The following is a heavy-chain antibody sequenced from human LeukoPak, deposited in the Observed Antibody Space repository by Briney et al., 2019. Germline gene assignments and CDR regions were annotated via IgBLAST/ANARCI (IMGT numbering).Heavy chain of an antibody. CDR1: RFTFSSYA. J-gene: IGHJ4*02. Sequence: GGSLRLSCAASRFTFSSYAMSWVRQAPGKGLEWVSAISGSGGVTYYADSVKGRFTISRDNSKNTLYLQMNSLRAEDTAVYYCAKRDYYGSGSSLDYWGQGTLVTVSS. D-gene: IGHD3-10*01. V-gene: IGHV3-23*01. CDR2: ISGSGGVT. CDR3: AKRDYYGSGSSLDY.